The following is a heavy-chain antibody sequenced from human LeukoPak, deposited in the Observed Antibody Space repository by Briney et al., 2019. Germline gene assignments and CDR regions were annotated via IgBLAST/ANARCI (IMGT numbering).Heavy chain of an antibody. CDR3: AKDSWYSGTYLDY. Sequence: PGGSLRLSCEASGFTFSRYGMHWLRQAPGKGLEWVAFIRYDGSNKYYADSVKGRFTISGDNSKNTLYLQMNSLRAEDTAIYYCAKDSWYSGTYLDYWGQGTLVTVSS. CDR2: IRYDGSNK. D-gene: IGHD1-26*01. CDR1: GFTFSRYG. V-gene: IGHV3-30*02. J-gene: IGHJ4*02.